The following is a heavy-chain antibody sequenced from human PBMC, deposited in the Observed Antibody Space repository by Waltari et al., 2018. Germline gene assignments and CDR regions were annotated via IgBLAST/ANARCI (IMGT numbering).Heavy chain of an antibody. CDR1: GYTFTDYY. CDR2: VDPEEGET. V-gene: IGHV1-69-2*01. D-gene: IGHD2-8*01. Sequence: EVQLVQSGAEVKKPGATVKISCKASGYTFTDYYMHWVQQAPGKGLEWMGRVDPEEGETRDAEKFQGRVTITADTSTDTAYMELSSLRSEDTAVYYCATEYIVLMVYGAFDIWGQGTMVTVSS. CDR3: ATEYIVLMVYGAFDI. J-gene: IGHJ3*02.